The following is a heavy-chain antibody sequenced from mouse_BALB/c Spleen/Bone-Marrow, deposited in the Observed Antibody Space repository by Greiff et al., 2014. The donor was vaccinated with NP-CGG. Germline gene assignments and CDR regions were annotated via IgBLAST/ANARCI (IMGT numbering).Heavy chain of an antibody. V-gene: IGHV5-15*02. CDR2: ISNLAYSI. CDR1: GFTFSDYG. J-gene: IGHJ4*01. CDR3: AREGGAMDY. Sequence: VQLKESGGGLAQPGGSRKLSCAASGFTFSDYGMAWVRQAPGKGPEWVAFISNLAYSIYYADTVTGRFTISRENAKNTLYLEMSSLRSEDTAMYYCAREGGAMDYWGQGTSVTVSS.